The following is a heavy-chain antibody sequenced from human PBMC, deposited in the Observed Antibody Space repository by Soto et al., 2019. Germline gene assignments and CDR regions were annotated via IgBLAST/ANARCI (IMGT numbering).Heavy chain of an antibody. Sequence: PSETLSLTCTVSGGSISSYYWSWIRQPPGKGLEWIGYIYYSGSTNYNPSLKSRVTISVDTSKNQFSLKLSSVTAADTAVYYCARGYYYDSSGYLHWGQGTLVTVSS. D-gene: IGHD3-22*01. CDR3: ARGYYYDSSGYLH. CDR1: GGSISSYY. CDR2: IYYSGST. J-gene: IGHJ4*02. V-gene: IGHV4-59*01.